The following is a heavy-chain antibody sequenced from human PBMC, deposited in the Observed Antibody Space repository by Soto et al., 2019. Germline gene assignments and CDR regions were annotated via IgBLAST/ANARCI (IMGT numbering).Heavy chain of an antibody. D-gene: IGHD6-6*01. J-gene: IGHJ6*03. Sequence: QVQLVQSGAEVKKPGASVKVSCKASGYTFTGYYMHWERQAPGQGLEWMGWINPNSGGTNYAQKFKGWVSMTRDTSSSTAYMELSRLRSDDTAVYYCASGSSIAARPPLYYYDYMDVWGKGTTVTVSS. CDR3: ASGSSIAARPPLYYYDYMDV. V-gene: IGHV1-2*04. CDR2: INPNSGGT. CDR1: GYTFTGYY.